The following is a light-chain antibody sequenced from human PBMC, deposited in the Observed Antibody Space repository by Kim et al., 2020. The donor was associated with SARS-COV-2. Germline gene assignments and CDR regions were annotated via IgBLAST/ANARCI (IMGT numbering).Light chain of an antibody. J-gene: IGLJ3*02. CDR2: DDN. CDR3: ATWDDSLNGRV. Sequence: GERVTTSVSGSKSNIGSYAVHWYQQLPGAAPRLLMYDDNERPSGVPDRFAGSKSDTSASLAISGLQSDDEGDYYCATWDDSLNGRVFGGGTQLTVL. CDR1: KSNIGSYA. V-gene: IGLV1-44*01.